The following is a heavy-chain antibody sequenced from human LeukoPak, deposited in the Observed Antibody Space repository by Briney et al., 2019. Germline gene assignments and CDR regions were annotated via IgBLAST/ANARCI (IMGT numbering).Heavy chain of an antibody. CDR2: IYYSGST. V-gene: IGHV4-59*01. Sequence: SETLSLTCTVSGGSISSYYWSWVRQPPGKGLEWIGYIYYSGSTNYNPSLKSRVTISVDTSKNQFSLKLSSVTAADTAVYYCARGGASSGWIYYYGVDVWGQGTTVTVSS. D-gene: IGHD6-19*01. J-gene: IGHJ6*02. CDR1: GGSISSYY. CDR3: ARGGASSGWIYYYGVDV.